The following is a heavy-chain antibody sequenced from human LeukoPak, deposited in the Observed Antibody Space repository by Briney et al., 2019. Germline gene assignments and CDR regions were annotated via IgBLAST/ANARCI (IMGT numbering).Heavy chain of an antibody. V-gene: IGHV3-48*02. Sequence: GGSLRLSCAASGFTFSSFSMNWVRQAPGKGLEWVSYITSSTSTIYYADSVKGRFTISRDNAKNSLYLQMNSLRDEDTAVYYCGSSHDLWGQGTLVTVSS. CDR1: GFTFSSFS. J-gene: IGHJ4*02. D-gene: IGHD2-15*01. CDR3: GSSHDL. CDR2: ITSSTSTI.